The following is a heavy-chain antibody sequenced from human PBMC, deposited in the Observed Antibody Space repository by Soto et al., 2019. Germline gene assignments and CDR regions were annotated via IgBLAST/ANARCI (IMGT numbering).Heavy chain of an antibody. D-gene: IGHD3-3*01. Sequence: GESVKSSGKGSGYSFTIYCIGWVRQMPWKGLEWMGIIYPGDSDTRYSPSFQGQVTISADKSISTAYLQWSSLKASDTAMYYCARLLFGVVTPTYYFDYWGQGTLVTVSS. J-gene: IGHJ4*02. CDR1: GYSFTIYC. CDR2: IYPGDSDT. CDR3: ARLLFGVVTPTYYFDY. V-gene: IGHV5-51*01.